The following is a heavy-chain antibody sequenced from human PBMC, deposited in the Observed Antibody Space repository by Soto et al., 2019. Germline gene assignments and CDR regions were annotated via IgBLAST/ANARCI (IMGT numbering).Heavy chain of an antibody. J-gene: IGHJ5*02. D-gene: IGHD3-16*02. CDR2: INSDGGST. CDR1: GFTFSSYW. V-gene: IGHV3-74*01. Sequence: GSLRLSCAASGFTFSSYWMHWVRQAPGKGLVWVSSINSDGGSTRYADSVKGRLTISRDNAKNTLYLQMNSLRAEDTAVYYCARDGRYYDYIWGSYRYSWFDPWGQGTLVTVSS. CDR3: ARDGRYYDYIWGSYRYSWFDP.